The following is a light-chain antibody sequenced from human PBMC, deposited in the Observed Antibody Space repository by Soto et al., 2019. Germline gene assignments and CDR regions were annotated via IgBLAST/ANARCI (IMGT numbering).Light chain of an antibody. Sequence: QSALTQPASVSGSPGQSITISCTGTSSDVGYDNYVSWFQQHPGKAPKLMIYEVSRRPSGVSNRFSGSKSANTASLTISGLQAEDGADYYCTSHTASSTWVFGGGTKLTVL. CDR1: SSDVGYDNY. V-gene: IGLV2-14*01. CDR2: EVS. J-gene: IGLJ3*02. CDR3: TSHTASSTWV.